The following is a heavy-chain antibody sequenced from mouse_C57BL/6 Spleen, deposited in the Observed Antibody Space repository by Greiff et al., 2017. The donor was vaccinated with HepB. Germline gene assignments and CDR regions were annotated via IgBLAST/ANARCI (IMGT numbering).Heavy chain of an antibody. J-gene: IGHJ4*01. CDR3: ARRGQLRLPMDY. V-gene: IGHV1-82*01. CDR1: GYAFSSSW. CDR2: IYPGDGDT. D-gene: IGHD3-2*02. Sequence: VQLQQSGPELVKPGASVKISCKASGYAFSSSWMNWVKQRPGKGLEWIGRIYPGDGDTNYNGKFKGKATLTADKSSSTAYMQLSSLTSEDSAVYFCARRGQLRLPMDYWGQGTSVTVSS.